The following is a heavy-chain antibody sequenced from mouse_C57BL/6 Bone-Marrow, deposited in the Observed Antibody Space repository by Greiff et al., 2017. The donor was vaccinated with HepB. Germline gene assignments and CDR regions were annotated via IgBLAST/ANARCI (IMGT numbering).Heavy chain of an antibody. CDR3: ARTTVVSHWYFDV. CDR2: IDPSDSYT. J-gene: IGHJ1*03. V-gene: IGHV1-50*01. D-gene: IGHD1-1*01. CDR1: GYTFTSYW. Sequence: QVQLQQPGAELVKPGASVKLSCKASGYTFTSYWMQWVKQRPGQGLEWIGEIDPSDSYTNYNQKFKGKATFTVDTSSSTAYMQLSSLTSEDSAVYYCARTTVVSHWYFDVWGTGTTVTVSS.